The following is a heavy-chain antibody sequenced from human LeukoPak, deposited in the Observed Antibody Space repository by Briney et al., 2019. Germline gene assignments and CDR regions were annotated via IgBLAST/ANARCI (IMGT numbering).Heavy chain of an antibody. CDR2: LYHSGST. CDR3: ARPGEYYYDSSGYYYSYFQH. V-gene: IGHV4-38-2*01. J-gene: IGHJ1*01. CDR1: GYSISRGYY. Sequence: SETMSLTCALSGYSISRGYYWGWIRQPPGKGLEWIGSLYHSGSTYYNPSLKSRVTISVDTSKNQFSLKLSSVTAADTAVYYCARPGEYYYDSSGYYYSYFQHWRQGTLVTVSS. D-gene: IGHD3-22*01.